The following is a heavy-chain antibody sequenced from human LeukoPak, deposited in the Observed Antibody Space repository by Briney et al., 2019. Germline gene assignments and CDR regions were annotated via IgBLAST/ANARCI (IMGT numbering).Heavy chain of an antibody. V-gene: IGHV3-23*01. Sequence: PGGSLRLSCAAPGFTFSSYAMSWVRQAPGKGLEWVSAISGSGGSTYYADSVKGRFTISRDNSKNTLYLQMNSLRAEDTAVYYCAKAYDSSGYMWLYWGQGTLVTVSS. CDR1: GFTFSSYA. J-gene: IGHJ4*02. CDR2: ISGSGGST. CDR3: AKAYDSSGYMWLY. D-gene: IGHD3-22*01.